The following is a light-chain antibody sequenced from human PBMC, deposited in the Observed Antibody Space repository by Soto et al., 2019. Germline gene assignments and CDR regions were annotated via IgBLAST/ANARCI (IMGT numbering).Light chain of an antibody. Sequence: SYELTQPPSVSVSPGETASITCSGDKLGDKYVCWYQQRPGQSPVLVSYQGSKRPSGIPERFSGSNSGKIATLTISGTQAMDGANYYCQARDSSPLVFGGGTKLTDL. CDR3: QARDSSPLV. CDR1: KLGDKY. V-gene: IGLV3-1*01. CDR2: QGS. J-gene: IGLJ2*01.